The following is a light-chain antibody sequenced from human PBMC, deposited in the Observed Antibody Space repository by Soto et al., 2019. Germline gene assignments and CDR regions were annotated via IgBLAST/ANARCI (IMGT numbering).Light chain of an antibody. CDR3: CSFAGGTNLV. J-gene: IGLJ1*01. CDR1: RRDIGGYDF. V-gene: IGLV2-8*01. Sequence: QSALIQPPSASGSPGQSVTISCTGTRRDIGGYDFVSWYQQHPGKAPKLMISEVTKRPSGVPDRFSGSKSGNTASLTISGLQSYDEADYYCCSFAGGTNLVFGTGTKVTVL. CDR2: EVT.